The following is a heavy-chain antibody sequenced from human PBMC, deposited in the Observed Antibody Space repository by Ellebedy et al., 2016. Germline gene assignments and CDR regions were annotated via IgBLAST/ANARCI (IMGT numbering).Heavy chain of an antibody. J-gene: IGHJ5*02. V-gene: IGHV1-18*01. D-gene: IGHD5-18*01. Sequence: ASVKVSCXASGYTFTSYGISWVRQAPGQGLEWMGWISAYNGNTNYAQKLQGRVTMTTDTSTSTAYMELRSLRSDDTAVYYCARERSGGGGYSTNWFDPWGQGTLVTVSS. CDR3: ARERSGGGGYSTNWFDP. CDR1: GYTFTSYG. CDR2: ISAYNGNT.